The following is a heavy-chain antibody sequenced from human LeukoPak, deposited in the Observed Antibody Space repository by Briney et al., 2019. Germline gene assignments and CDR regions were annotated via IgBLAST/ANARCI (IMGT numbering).Heavy chain of an antibody. Sequence: GGSLRLSCAASGFIFTDYSINWVRQAPGRGLEWVSYISSPSTHIYYADSVKGRFTISRDNAKNSLYLQMNSLRDEDTAVYYCARESYWGSNAKGSDYWGQGTLVTVSS. CDR1: GFIFTDYS. V-gene: IGHV3-48*02. CDR3: ARESYWGSNAKGSDY. D-gene: IGHD7-27*01. J-gene: IGHJ4*02. CDR2: ISSPSTHI.